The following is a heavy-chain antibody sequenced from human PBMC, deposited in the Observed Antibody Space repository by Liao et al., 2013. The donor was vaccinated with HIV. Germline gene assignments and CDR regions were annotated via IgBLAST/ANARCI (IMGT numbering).Heavy chain of an antibody. V-gene: IGHV4-61*02. D-gene: IGHD3-10*01. CDR2: IYTSGSA. Sequence: QVQLQESGPGLVKPSQTLSLTCTVSGGSISSGSYYWSWIRQPAGKGLEWIGRIYTSGSAYYNPSLKSRVTMSVDTSTNQFSLRLNSVSAADTAVYYCARDLGHSGSYLDYWGQGTLVTVSS. CDR1: GGSISSGSYY. J-gene: IGHJ4*02. CDR3: ARDLGHSGSYLDY.